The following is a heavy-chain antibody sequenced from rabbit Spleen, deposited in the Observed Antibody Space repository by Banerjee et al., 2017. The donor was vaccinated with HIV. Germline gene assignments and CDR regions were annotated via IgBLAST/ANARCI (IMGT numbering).Heavy chain of an antibody. D-gene: IGHD8-1*01. CDR1: GFSFNNNYY. Sequence: QSLEESGGGLVQPEGSLTLTCTASGFSFNNNYYMCWVRQAPGKGLEWIACIYVGDSGGSYYAGWAKGRFTISKASSTTVTLQMTSLTAADTATYFCARDTGSSFSSYGMDLWGQGTLVTVS. CDR3: ARDTGSSFSSYGMDL. J-gene: IGHJ6*01. CDR2: IYVGDSGGS. V-gene: IGHV1S40*01.